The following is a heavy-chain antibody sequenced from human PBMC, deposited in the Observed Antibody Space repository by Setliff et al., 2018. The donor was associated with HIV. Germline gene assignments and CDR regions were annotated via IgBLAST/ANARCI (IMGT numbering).Heavy chain of an antibody. V-gene: IGHV4-38-2*01. D-gene: IGHD3-22*01. J-gene: IGHJ4*02. CDR3: ARGGPDYYDYPYFDS. CDR2: IYHSGST. Sequence: SETLSLTCALSGYSISNGYYWGWIRQPSGKGLEWIGSIYHSGSTFYNPSLRSRVTISVDTSQDQFSLRLTSLIAADTAVYFCARGGPDYYDYPYFDSWGQGTLVTVS. CDR1: GYSISNGYY.